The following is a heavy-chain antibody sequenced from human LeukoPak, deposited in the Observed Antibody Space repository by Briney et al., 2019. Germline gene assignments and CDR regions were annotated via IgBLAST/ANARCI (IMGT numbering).Heavy chain of an antibody. CDR2: IIPIFGTA. CDR3: ARGSPGSTMIYDAFDI. J-gene: IGHJ3*02. Sequence: GASVKVSCKASGYTFTSYAISWVRQAPGQGLEWMGGIIPIFGTANYAQKFQGRVTITADKSTSTAYMELSSLRSEDTAVYYCARGSPGSTMIYDAFDIWGQGTMVTVSS. D-gene: IGHD3-22*01. V-gene: IGHV1-69*06. CDR1: GYTFTSYA.